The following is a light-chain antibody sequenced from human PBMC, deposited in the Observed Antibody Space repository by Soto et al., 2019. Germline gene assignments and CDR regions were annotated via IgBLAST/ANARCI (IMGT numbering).Light chain of an antibody. CDR1: QNVDNTF. CDR2: GVS. Sequence: EIVLTQSPGSLSLSPGERATLSCSASQNVDNTFFAWYQKKPGQAPRLLMYGVSKRATGIPDRLSGSGAGTDFTLTISRLEPEDFSVYYCQQYMSSVTFGQGTRVEIK. V-gene: IGKV3-20*01. J-gene: IGKJ1*01. CDR3: QQYMSSVT.